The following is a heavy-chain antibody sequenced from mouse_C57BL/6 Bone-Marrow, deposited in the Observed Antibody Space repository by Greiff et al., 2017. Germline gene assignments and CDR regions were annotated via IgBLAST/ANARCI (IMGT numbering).Heavy chain of an antibody. CDR1: GFTFSSYG. V-gene: IGHV5-6*02. Sequence: EVKLVESGGDLVKPGGSLKLSCAASGFTFSSYGMSWVRQTPDKRLEWVATISSGGSYTYYPDSVKGRVTISRDNAKNTLYLQMSSLKSDDTATYYCARRPLGYWGQGPTLSV. CDR2: ISSGGSYT. CDR3: ARRPLGY. J-gene: IGHJ2*01.